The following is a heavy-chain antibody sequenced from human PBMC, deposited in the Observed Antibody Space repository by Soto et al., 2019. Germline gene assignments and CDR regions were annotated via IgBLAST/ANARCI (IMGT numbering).Heavy chain of an antibody. D-gene: IGHD1-26*01. CDR2: ISGSGGST. J-gene: IGHJ3*02. Sequence: HPGGSLRFSCAASGFTFSSYAMSWVRQAPGKGLEWVSAISGSGGSTYYADSVKGRFTISRDNSKNTLYLQMNSLRAEDTAVYYCAKDLNRYSGTPGAFDIWGQGTMVTVSS. CDR1: GFTFSSYA. V-gene: IGHV3-23*01. CDR3: AKDLNRYSGTPGAFDI.